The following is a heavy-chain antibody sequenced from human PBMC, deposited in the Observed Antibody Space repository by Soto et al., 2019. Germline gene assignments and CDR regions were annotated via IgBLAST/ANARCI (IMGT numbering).Heavy chain of an antibody. Sequence: GGSLRLSCAASGFTFSSYGMPWVRQAPGKGLEWVAVISYDGSNKYYADSVKGRFTISRDNSKNTLYLQMNSLRAEDTAVYYCANPSTMVRSPLFDYWGQGTLVTVSS. CDR2: ISYDGSNK. V-gene: IGHV3-30*18. CDR3: ANPSTMVRSPLFDY. J-gene: IGHJ4*02. D-gene: IGHD3-10*01. CDR1: GFTFSSYG.